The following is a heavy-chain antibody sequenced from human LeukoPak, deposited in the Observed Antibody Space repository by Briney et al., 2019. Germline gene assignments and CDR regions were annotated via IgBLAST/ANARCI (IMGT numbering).Heavy chain of an antibody. CDR1: EFTFSSYG. CDR2: IRFDESKA. V-gene: IGHV3-30*02. Sequence: GGSLRLSCAASEFTFSSYGMHWVRQAPGKGLEWVAFIRFDESKAFYADSVKGRFTISRDNSRNTLFLQMNSLRVEDTAVYYCAKDLYGSGSYEIRLFDYWGQGTLVTVSS. D-gene: IGHD3-10*01. CDR3: AKDLYGSGSYEIRLFDY. J-gene: IGHJ4*02.